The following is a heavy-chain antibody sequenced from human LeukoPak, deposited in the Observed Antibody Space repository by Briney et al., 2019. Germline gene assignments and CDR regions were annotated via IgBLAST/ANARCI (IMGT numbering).Heavy chain of an antibody. CDR2: ISHDGSNQ. Sequence: GGSLRLSCATPGFTLSRYVMHWIRQAPGKGLEWVALISHDGSNQHYADSVKGRLTISRDNSKNTLYLQMNSLRAEDTAVYYCARARSSYGYGDAFDIWGQGTMVTVSS. J-gene: IGHJ3*02. CDR3: ARARSSYGYGDAFDI. D-gene: IGHD5-18*01. CDR1: GFTLSRYV. V-gene: IGHV3-30*03.